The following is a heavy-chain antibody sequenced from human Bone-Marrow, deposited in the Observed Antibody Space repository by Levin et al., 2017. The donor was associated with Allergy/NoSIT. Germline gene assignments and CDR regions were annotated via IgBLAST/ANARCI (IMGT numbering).Heavy chain of an antibody. J-gene: IGHJ1*01. CDR3: ARDRISGGSCYSIHFQH. V-gene: IGHV3-30-3*01. Sequence: GESLKISCAASGFTFSSYAMHWVRQAPGKGLEWVAVISYDGSNKYYADSVKGRFTISRDNSKNTLYLQMNSLRAEDTAVYYCARDRISGGSCYSIHFQHWGQGTLVTVSS. CDR2: ISYDGSNK. D-gene: IGHD2-15*01. CDR1: GFTFSSYA.